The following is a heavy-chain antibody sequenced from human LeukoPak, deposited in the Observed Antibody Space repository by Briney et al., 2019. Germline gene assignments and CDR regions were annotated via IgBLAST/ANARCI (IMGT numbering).Heavy chain of an antibody. CDR1: GFTFNTYG. J-gene: IGHJ4*02. D-gene: IGHD2-2*01. V-gene: IGHV3-30*18. CDR3: AKFRDTFSVVPAAGLYY. CDR2: ISYDGSDK. Sequence: GGSLRLSCAASGFTFNTYGMHWVRQAPGKGLEWVAFISYDGSDKNYAESVKGRFTVSRDNSKNTLYLQMNILRAEDTAVYYCAKFRDTFSVVPAAGLYYWGQGTLVTVSS.